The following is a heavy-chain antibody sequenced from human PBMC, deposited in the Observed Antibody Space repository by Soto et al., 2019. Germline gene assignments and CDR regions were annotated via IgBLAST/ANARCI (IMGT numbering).Heavy chain of an antibody. CDR1: GYTFIDYG. CDR3: ARDIVDTAMVLDYYGMDV. D-gene: IGHD5-18*01. CDR2: ISGYTINT. J-gene: IGHJ6*02. Sequence: QVQLVQSGAEVKKPGASVKVSCKASGYTFIDYGISWVRQAPGQGREWMGWISGYTINTQSAQKVQGRVTMTTDTSTSTAYMELRSLRSDDTAVYYCARDIVDTAMVLDYYGMDVWGQGTTVTVSS. V-gene: IGHV1-18*01.